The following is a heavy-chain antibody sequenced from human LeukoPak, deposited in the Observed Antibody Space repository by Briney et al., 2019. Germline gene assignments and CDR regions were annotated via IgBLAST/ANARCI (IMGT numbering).Heavy chain of an antibody. V-gene: IGHV4-38-2*02. J-gene: IGHJ5*02. CDR3: ARDSCGGDCYSGWFDP. CDR2: IYHSGST. Sequence: SETLSLTCTVSGYSTSSGYYWGWIRQPPGKGLEWIGSIYHSGSTYYNPSLKSRVTISVDTSKNQFSLKLSSVTAADTAVYYCARDSCGGDCYSGWFDPWGQGTLVTVSS. CDR1: GYSTSSGYY. D-gene: IGHD2-21*02.